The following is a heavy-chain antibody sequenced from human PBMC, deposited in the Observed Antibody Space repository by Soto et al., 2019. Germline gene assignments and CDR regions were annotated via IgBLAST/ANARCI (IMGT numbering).Heavy chain of an antibody. CDR1: GFAFNNDW. CDR3: ARGGVIVDN. Sequence: EVQVVESGGDLVQPGGSLRLSCAASGFAFNNDWMTWVRQASGKGLEWVASIKEDGTNTYYADSVRGRFTLSRDNTKNSLYLQMNSLRAEDTAVYYCARGGVIVDNWGHGTRVTVSS. CDR2: IKEDGTNT. V-gene: IGHV3-7*01. D-gene: IGHD3-10*01. J-gene: IGHJ4*01.